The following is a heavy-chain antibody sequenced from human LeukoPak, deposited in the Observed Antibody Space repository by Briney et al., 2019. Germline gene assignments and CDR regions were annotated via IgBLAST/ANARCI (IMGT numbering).Heavy chain of an antibody. CDR3: ARHRLFDTTGYYYDFDY. CDR2: IYYSGNT. V-gene: IGHV4-38-2*01. CDR1: GYPISNGYY. Sequence: PSETLSLTCAVSGYPISNGYYWGWIRQPPGKGLEWIGSIYYSGNTYDNPSLKSRVTILLDTSKNQFSLRLSSVTASDTAVYYCARHRLFDTTGYYYDFDYWGQGTLVTVSS. D-gene: IGHD3-22*01. J-gene: IGHJ4*02.